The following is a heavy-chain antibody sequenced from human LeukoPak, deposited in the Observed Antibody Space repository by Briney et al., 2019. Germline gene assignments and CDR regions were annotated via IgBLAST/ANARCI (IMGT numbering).Heavy chain of an antibody. J-gene: IGHJ5*02. CDR3: ARRGGYSGYGRIGWFDP. D-gene: IGHD5-12*01. V-gene: IGHV4-34*01. Sequence: SETLSLTCAVYGGSFSDYYWTWIRQPPGKGLEWIGEIYHSGSTNYNPSLKSRVTISVDTSKNQFSLKLSSVTAADTAVYYCARRGGYSGYGRIGWFDPWGQGTLVTVSS. CDR1: GGSFSDYY. CDR2: IYHSGST.